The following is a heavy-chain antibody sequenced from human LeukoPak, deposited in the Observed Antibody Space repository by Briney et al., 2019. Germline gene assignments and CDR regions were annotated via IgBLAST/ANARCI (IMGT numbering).Heavy chain of an antibody. CDR2: INHSGST. V-gene: IGHV4-34*01. CDR1: GGSFSGYY. CDR3: ARSQMGLDY. J-gene: IGHJ4*02. Sequence: PSDTLSLTCAVYGGSFSGYYWSWIRQPPGKGLEWIGEINHSGSTNYNPSLKSRVTISVDTSKNQFSLKLSSVTAADTAVYYCARSQMGLDYWGQGTLVTVSS. D-gene: IGHD2-8*01.